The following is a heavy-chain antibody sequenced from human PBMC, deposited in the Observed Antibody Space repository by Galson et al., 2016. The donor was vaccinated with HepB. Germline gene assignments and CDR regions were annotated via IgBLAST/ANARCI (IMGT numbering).Heavy chain of an antibody. Sequence: SLRLSCAASGFTFSPYATSWVRQAPGQGLVWVSRINSDGSSTSYADSVKGRFTISRDNAKNTLYLQMNSLRAEDTAVYYCARVLGSYQSFDYWGQGTLVTVSS. J-gene: IGHJ4*02. CDR1: GFTFSPYA. V-gene: IGHV3-74*01. CDR2: INSDGSST. D-gene: IGHD1-26*01. CDR3: ARVLGSYQSFDY.